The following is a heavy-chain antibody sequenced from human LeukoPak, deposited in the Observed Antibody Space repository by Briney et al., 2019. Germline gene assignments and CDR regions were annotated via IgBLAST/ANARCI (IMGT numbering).Heavy chain of an antibody. D-gene: IGHD2-2*01. J-gene: IGHJ6*04. CDR3: AVALIVVVPAAKAPLYYYYGMDV. V-gene: IGHV1-69*13. Sequence: SVMVSCKASGGTFSSYAISWVRQAPGQGLEWMGGIIPIFGTANYAQKFQGRVTITADESTSTAYMELSSLRSEDTAVYYCAVALIVVVPAAKAPLYYYYGMDVWGKGTTVTVSS. CDR1: GGTFSSYA. CDR2: IIPIFGTA.